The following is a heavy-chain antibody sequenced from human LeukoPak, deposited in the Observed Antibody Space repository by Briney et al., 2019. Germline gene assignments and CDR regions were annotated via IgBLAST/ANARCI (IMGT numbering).Heavy chain of an antibody. CDR2: INPSGGST. CDR3: AREGFCSGSICYSFDY. CDR1: GYTFTSYG. Sequence: GASVKVSCKASGYTFTSYGISWVRQAPGQGLEWMGVINPSGGSTTYPQKFQDRVTMTTDMSTNTLYMELSSLRSEDTAVYFCAREGFCSGSICYSFDYWGQGTLVTVSS. V-gene: IGHV1-46*01. J-gene: IGHJ4*02. D-gene: IGHD2-15*01.